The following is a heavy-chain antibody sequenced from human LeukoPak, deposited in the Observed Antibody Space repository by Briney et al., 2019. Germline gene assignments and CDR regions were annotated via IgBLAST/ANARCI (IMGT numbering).Heavy chain of an antibody. D-gene: IGHD2-2*01. CDR3: ARENIVVVPAAGDNWFDP. CDR2: IYYIGSP. Sequence: PSETLSLTCTVSGGAINSYHWTWIRQPPGKGLEWIASIYYIGSPKYNPSLESRVTMSVDTSKNQFSLKLSSVTAAGTAVYYCARENIVVVPAAGDNWFDPWGQGTLVTVSS. V-gene: IGHV4-59*12. J-gene: IGHJ5*02. CDR1: GGAINSYH.